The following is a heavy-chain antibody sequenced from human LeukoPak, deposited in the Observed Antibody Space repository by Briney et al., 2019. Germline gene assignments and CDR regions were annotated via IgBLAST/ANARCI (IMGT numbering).Heavy chain of an antibody. V-gene: IGHV4-39*01. CDR2: IYYSGST. D-gene: IGHD1-14*01. J-gene: IGHJ6*03. CDR3: ARRYSYYYYMDA. Sequence: SETLSLTCTVSGGSINTASYYWGWIRQPPGKGLEWIGSIYYSGSTYYNPSLKSRVTISVDTSKNQFSLKLNSVTAADTAVYYCARRYSYYYYMDAWDKGTTVTVSS. CDR1: GGSINTASYY.